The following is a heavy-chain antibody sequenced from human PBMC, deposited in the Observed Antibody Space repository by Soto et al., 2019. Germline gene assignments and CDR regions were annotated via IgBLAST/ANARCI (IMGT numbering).Heavy chain of an antibody. J-gene: IGHJ6*02. Sequence: ASVKVSCKASGYTFTGYYMHWVRQAPGQGLEWMGWINPNSGGTNYAQKFQGWVTMTRDASISTAYMELSRLRSDDTAVYYCARAPGGSSSWYYYYYGMDVWGQGTTVTVSS. V-gene: IGHV1-2*04. CDR2: INPNSGGT. CDR3: ARAPGGSSSWYYYYYGMDV. CDR1: GYTFTGYY. D-gene: IGHD6-13*01.